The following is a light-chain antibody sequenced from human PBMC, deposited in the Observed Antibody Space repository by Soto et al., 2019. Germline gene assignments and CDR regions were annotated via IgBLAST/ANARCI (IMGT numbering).Light chain of an antibody. J-gene: IGKJ1*01. V-gene: IGKV3-20*01. Sequence: ENLLTQSPGTLSFSPGERATLSCRASESVSSIYVAWYQQKPGQAPTLLIYGASTRATGIPDRFSGSGSGTDFTLTIDRLEPEDFAVYYCQQSLNPKTFGQGTKVDIK. CDR2: GAS. CDR3: QQSLNPKT. CDR1: ESVSSIY.